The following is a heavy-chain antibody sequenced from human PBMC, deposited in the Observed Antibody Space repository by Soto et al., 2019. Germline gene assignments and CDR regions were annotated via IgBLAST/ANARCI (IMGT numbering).Heavy chain of an antibody. J-gene: IGHJ1*01. CDR1: GGTFSSYA. CDR2: IIPIFGTA. CDR3: ARGSSGYYYREYFQH. Sequence: ASVKVSCKASGGTFSSYAISWVRQAPGQGLEWMGGIIPIFGTANYAQKFQGRVTITADESTSTAYMELSSLRSEDTAVYYCARGSSGYYYREYFQHWGQGTLVTVSS. V-gene: IGHV1-69*13. D-gene: IGHD3-22*01.